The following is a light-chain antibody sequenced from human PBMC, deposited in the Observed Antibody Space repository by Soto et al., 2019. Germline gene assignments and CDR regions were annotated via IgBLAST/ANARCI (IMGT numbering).Light chain of an antibody. V-gene: IGKV1-5*03. CDR1: QSLSTW. CDR3: QQYNGFPIT. Sequence: IPITQSPSTPFASVGDRVTITCLASQSLSTWLAWYQQKPGKAPKLLIYKASSLDSGVPSRFSGSGSGTEFTLTISSLQPDDFATYYCQQYNGFPITFGQGTRLEIK. CDR2: KAS. J-gene: IGKJ5*01.